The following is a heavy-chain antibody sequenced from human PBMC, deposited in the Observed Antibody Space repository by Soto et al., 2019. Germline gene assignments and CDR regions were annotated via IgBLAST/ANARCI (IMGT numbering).Heavy chain of an antibody. D-gene: IGHD6-6*01. CDR2: IYYSGST. Sequence: SETLSLTCTVSGGSISSYYWSWIRQPPGKGLEWIGYIYYSGSTNYNPSLKSRVTISVDTSKNQFSLKLSSVTAADTAVYYCARSEYSTIEEYYFDYWGQGTLVTVSS. CDR3: ARSEYSTIEEYYFDY. J-gene: IGHJ4*02. V-gene: IGHV4-59*01. CDR1: GGSISSYY.